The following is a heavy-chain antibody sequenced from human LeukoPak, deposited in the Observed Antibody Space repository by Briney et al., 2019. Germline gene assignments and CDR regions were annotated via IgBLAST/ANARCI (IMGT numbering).Heavy chain of an antibody. CDR3: AKLSLSGRSQSADY. J-gene: IGHJ4*02. D-gene: IGHD3-10*01. CDR2: VSTNGDVT. Sequence: GGSLRLSCVASGLTFNSHSMSWVRRAPGMGLGWVSVVSTNGDVTFYADSVKGRFTISRDNSKNTLFLQMNSLRAEDTAVYYCAKLSLSGRSQSADYWGQGTLVTVSS. CDR1: GLTFNSHS. V-gene: IGHV3-23*01.